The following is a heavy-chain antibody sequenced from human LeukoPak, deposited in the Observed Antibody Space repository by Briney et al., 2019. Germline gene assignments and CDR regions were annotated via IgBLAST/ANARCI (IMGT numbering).Heavy chain of an antibody. Sequence: TGGSLRLSCAASGFTFNAYPMNWVRQAPGKGLEWISYITHNSDSIYYADSVKGRFTISRDNAKNSLYLQMNSLRAEDTAVYYCARSITIFGVVIMGPGAFDIWGQGTMVTVSS. D-gene: IGHD3-3*01. CDR2: ITHNSDSI. J-gene: IGHJ3*02. CDR1: GFTFNAYP. CDR3: ARSITIFGVVIMGPGAFDI. V-gene: IGHV3-48*01.